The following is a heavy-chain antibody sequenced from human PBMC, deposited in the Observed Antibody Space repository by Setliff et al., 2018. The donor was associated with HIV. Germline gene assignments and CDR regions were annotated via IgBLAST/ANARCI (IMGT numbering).Heavy chain of an antibody. CDR2: IKEDGSTK. Sequence: LSLTCAPASGFTFSKYWMSWVRQAPGKGLELVASIKEDGSTKYYVDSVKGRFTVSRDNAKNSLYLQVNSLRAEDTAVYYCTANLLQFLGDYWGLGSLVTVSS. CDR1: GFTFSKYW. V-gene: IGHV3-7*03. J-gene: IGHJ4*02. D-gene: IGHD3-3*01. CDR3: TANLLQFLGDY.